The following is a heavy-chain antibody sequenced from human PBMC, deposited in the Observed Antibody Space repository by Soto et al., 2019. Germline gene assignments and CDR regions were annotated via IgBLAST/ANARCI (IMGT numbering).Heavy chain of an antibody. CDR2: IWYDGSNK. Sequence: QVQLVESGGGVVQPGRSLRLSRAASGFTFSSYGMHWVRQAPGKGLEWVAVIWYDGSNKYYADSVKGRFTISRDNSKNTMYLQMNSLRAEETAVYYCARGGSYDFWSGYYTEYYMDVWGKGTTVTVSS. CDR1: GFTFSSYG. CDR3: ARGGSYDFWSGYYTEYYMDV. J-gene: IGHJ6*03. D-gene: IGHD3-3*01. V-gene: IGHV3-33*01.